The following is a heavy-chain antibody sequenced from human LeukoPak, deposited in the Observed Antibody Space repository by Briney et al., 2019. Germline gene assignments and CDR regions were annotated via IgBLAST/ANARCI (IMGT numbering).Heavy chain of an antibody. V-gene: IGHV5-51*01. D-gene: IGHD4-17*01. J-gene: IGHJ4*02. CDR1: GYTFTTYR. CDR2: VYPADSDT. Sequence: GESLKISCRGSGYTFTTYRIAWVRQMPGKGLEWMGVVYPADSDTRYSPSFQGQVTISADESISTAYLQWSSLRASDTAMYYCARQWSDYVGRFDYWGQGTLVTVSS. CDR3: ARQWSDYVGRFDY.